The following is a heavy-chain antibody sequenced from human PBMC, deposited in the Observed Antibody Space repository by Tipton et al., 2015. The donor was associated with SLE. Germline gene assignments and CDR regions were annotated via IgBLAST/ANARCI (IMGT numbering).Heavy chain of an antibody. Sequence: GSLRLSCAASGFTFNNYHMTWVRQAPGKGLEWVSFISSGGSATYYADSVKGRFTISRDNSRNTLYLQLNSLRAEDTAVDYCGKDRRPRAAAGRDPVDCWGPGALVTVSS. CDR1: GFTFNNYH. CDR3: GKDRRPRAAAGRDPVDC. V-gene: IGHV3-23*01. D-gene: IGHD6-13*01. J-gene: IGHJ4*02. CDR2: ISSGGSAT.